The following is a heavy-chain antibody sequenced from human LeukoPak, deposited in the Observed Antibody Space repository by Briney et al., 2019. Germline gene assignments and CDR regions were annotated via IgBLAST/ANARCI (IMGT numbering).Heavy chain of an antibody. Sequence: AGGSLRPSCAASGFTFSSYWMSWVRQAPGRGLEWVANIKQDGSERYYVDSVKGRFTISKDNAKNSLYLQMNSLRAEDTALYHCARNNGMDVWGQGTTVIVSS. V-gene: IGHV3-7*03. J-gene: IGHJ6*02. CDR3: ARNNGMDV. CDR1: GFTFSSYW. CDR2: IKQDGSER.